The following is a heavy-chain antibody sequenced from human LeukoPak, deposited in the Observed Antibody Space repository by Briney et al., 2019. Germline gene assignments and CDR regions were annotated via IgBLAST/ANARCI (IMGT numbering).Heavy chain of an antibody. CDR2: IKPDVTTT. V-gene: IGHV3-74*01. D-gene: IGHD2-8*01. Sequence: GGSLRLSCAASGFTFSNYGMHWVRQAPGKGLVWVSGIKPDVTTTNYADSVKGRFTISRDNAKNTLFLQMNSLRAEDTAVYYCARSRFCTSGGCYYDFWGQGILVTVSS. CDR1: GFTFSNYG. CDR3: ARSRFCTSGGCYYDF. J-gene: IGHJ4*02.